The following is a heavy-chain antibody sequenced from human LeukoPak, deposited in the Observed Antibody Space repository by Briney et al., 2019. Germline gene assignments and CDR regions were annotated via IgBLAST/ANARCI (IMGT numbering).Heavy chain of an antibody. V-gene: IGHV4-34*01. CDR3: ARGFYGFDY. J-gene: IGHJ4*02. CDR2: MNHSGST. CDR1: GGSFSGYY. Sequence: SETLFLTCAVYGGSFSGYYWTWIRQPPGEGLEWIGEMNHSGSTNHNPSLKSRVTISVDTSKNQFSLKLSSVTAADTAVYYCARGFYGFDYWGQGTPVTVSS. D-gene: IGHD3-16*01.